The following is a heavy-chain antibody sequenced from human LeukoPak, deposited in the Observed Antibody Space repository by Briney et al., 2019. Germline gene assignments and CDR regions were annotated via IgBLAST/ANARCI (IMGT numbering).Heavy chain of an antibody. D-gene: IGHD3-3*01. CDR1: GFTFSSYG. J-gene: IGHJ5*02. V-gene: IGHV3-30*03. CDR2: ISYDGSNK. Sequence: GGSLRLSCAASGFTFSSYGMHWVRQAPGKGLEWVAVISYDGSNKYYADSVKGRFTISRDDSKNTLFLQMSSLRPEDTAVYYCARDFGVIRRSWGQGTLVSVSS. CDR3: ARDFGVIRRS.